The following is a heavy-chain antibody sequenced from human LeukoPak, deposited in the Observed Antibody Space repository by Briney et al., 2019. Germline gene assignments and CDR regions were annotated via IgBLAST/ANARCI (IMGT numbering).Heavy chain of an antibody. D-gene: IGHD1-26*01. V-gene: IGHV3-21*01. CDR1: GFTFSSYS. CDR3: ARDRDSGSYYNWYFDL. Sequence: GGSLRLSCAASGFTFSSYSMNWVRQAPGKGLEWVSSISSSSSYIYYADSVKGRFTISRDNAKNSLYLQMNSLRAEDTAVYYCARDRDSGSYYNWYFDLWGRGTLVTVSS. J-gene: IGHJ2*01. CDR2: ISSSSSYI.